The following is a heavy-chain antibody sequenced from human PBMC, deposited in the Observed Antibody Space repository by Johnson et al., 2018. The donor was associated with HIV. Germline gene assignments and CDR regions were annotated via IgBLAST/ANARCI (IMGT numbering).Heavy chain of an antibody. CDR1: GFTFSSYA. Sequence: QVQLVESGGGVVQPGGSLRLSCAASGFTFSSYAMHWVRQAPGKGLEWVAVISYDGSNKYYADSVKGRFTISRDNSKNTLYLQMNSLRAEDTAVYYCAKDRDSSSWYGYDAFDIWGQGTMVTVSS. CDR2: ISYDGSNK. CDR3: AKDRDSSSWYGYDAFDI. V-gene: IGHV3-30*04. J-gene: IGHJ3*02. D-gene: IGHD6-13*01.